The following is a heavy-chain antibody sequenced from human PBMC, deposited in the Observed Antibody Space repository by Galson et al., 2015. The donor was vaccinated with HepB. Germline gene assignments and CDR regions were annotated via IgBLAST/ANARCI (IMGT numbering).Heavy chain of an antibody. Sequence: CAISGDSVSSNSAVWNWIRQSPSRGLEWLGRTYYRFKWYTEYAVAVKSQITINPDTSNNQVSLQLSFVTPEDTAVYFCARAGSRRPPHYYYGLDVWGRGTTVTVSS. J-gene: IGHJ6*02. D-gene: IGHD3-10*01. CDR3: ARAGSRRPPHYYYGLDV. V-gene: IGHV6-1*01. CDR1: GDSVSSNSAV. CDR2: TYYRFKWYT.